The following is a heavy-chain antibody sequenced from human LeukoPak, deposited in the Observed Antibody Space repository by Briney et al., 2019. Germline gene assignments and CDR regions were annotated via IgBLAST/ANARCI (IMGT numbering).Heavy chain of an antibody. CDR3: AKDAVDTAMVSYYYYYMDV. V-gene: IGHV3-30*02. CDR1: GFTFSSYG. Sequence: GGSLRLSCAASGFTFSSYGMHWVRQAPGKGLEWVAFIRYDGSNKYYADSVKGRFTISRDNSKDTLYLQMNSLRAEDTAVYYCAKDAVDTAMVSYYYYYMDVWGKGTTVTISS. CDR2: IRYDGSNK. D-gene: IGHD5-18*01. J-gene: IGHJ6*03.